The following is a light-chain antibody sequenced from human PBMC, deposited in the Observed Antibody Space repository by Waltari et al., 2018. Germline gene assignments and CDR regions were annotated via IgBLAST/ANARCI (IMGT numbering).Light chain of an antibody. CDR3: QQYNSYPYT. V-gene: IGKV1-5*03. Sequence: DIQMTQSPSPMSASVGDRVTITCRASQSLSSWLAWYQQKPGKAPKLLIYKASSLESGVPSRFSGSGSGTEFTLTISSLQPDDFATYYCQQYNSYPYTFGQGTKLEIK. CDR1: QSLSSW. CDR2: KAS. J-gene: IGKJ2*01.